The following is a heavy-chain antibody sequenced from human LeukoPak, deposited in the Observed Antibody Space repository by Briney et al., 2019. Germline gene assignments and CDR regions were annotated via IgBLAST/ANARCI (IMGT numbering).Heavy chain of an antibody. CDR3: ARDYSYAVDV. CDR2: ISYDGTNK. CDR1: GFPFTAYA. V-gene: IGHV3-30-3*01. Sequence: PGRSLRLSCAASGFPFTAYAMHWVRQAPGKGLEWVALISYDGTNKFYADSVEGRFTNSRDNSKNTLYVQMNSLGADDTAVYYCARDYSYAVDVWGRGTTVTVSS. J-gene: IGHJ6*02.